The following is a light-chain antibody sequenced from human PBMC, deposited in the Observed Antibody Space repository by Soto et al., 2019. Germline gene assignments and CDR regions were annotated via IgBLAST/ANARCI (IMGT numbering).Light chain of an antibody. CDR3: IQDYNYPLT. CDR2: TAS. CDR1: QSVSSN. V-gene: IGKV1-6*01. J-gene: IGKJ4*01. Sequence: THSPGTLSLSPGERATLSCRASQSVSSNLAWYQQKPGKAPNLLIYTASTLQSGVPSRFSGSGSGTDFTLTISSLQPEDFATYYCIQDYNYPLTFGGGTKVDIK.